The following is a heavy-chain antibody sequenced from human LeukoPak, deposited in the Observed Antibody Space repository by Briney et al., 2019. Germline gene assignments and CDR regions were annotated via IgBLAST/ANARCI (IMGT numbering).Heavy chain of an antibody. Sequence: SETLSLTCTVSGGSISTYYWSWTRQPPGKGLEWIGYISYSGSTNFNPSLKSRVTISVDTSKNQFSLKLSSVTAADTAVYYCAREGTAGTNLNWFDPWGQGTLVTVSS. V-gene: IGHV4-59*01. CDR3: AREGTAGTNLNWFDP. J-gene: IGHJ5*02. D-gene: IGHD1-1*01. CDR1: GGSISTYY. CDR2: ISYSGST.